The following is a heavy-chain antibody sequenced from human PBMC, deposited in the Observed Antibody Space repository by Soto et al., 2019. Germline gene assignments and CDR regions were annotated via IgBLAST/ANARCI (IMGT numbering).Heavy chain of an antibody. Sequence: ASVKVSCKASGYTFTGYYMHWVRQAPGQGLEWMGWINPNSGGTNYAQKFQGWVTMTRDTSISTAYMELSRLRSDDTAVYYRAGATVPAATWFDPWGQGTLVTVSS. CDR3: AGATVPAATWFDP. CDR2: INPNSGGT. J-gene: IGHJ5*02. D-gene: IGHD2-2*01. CDR1: GYTFTGYY. V-gene: IGHV1-2*04.